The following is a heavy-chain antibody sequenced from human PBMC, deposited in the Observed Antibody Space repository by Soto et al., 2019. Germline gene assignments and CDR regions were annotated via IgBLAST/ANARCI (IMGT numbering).Heavy chain of an antibody. D-gene: IGHD2-15*01. CDR1: CGSVSGYY. J-gene: IGHJ4*02. V-gene: IGHV4-59*02. Sequence: SETLSLTCTVSCGSVSGYYWSWIRQPPGKGLEWIGYINYSGSPNYNPSLKSRVNISVDTSKNQFSLRLISVTAADTAVYFCARRIYGVNDYWGRGTLVTVSS. CDR3: ARRIYGVNDY. CDR2: INYSGSP.